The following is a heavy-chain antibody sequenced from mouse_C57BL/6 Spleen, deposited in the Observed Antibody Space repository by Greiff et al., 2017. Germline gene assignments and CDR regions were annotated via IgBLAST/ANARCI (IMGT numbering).Heavy chain of an antibody. Sequence: VKLQESGAELVKPGASVKISCKASGYAFSSYWMNWVKQRPGKGLEWIGQIYPGDGDTNYNGKFKGKATLTADKSSSTAYMQLSSLTSEDSAVYFCARRSGSSYDYYAMDYWGQGTSVTVSS. D-gene: IGHD1-1*01. CDR3: ARRSGSSYDYYAMDY. CDR2: IYPGDGDT. J-gene: IGHJ4*01. V-gene: IGHV1-80*01. CDR1: GYAFSSYW.